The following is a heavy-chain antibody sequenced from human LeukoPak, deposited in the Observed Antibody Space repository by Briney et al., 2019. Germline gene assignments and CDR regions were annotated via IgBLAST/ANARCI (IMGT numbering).Heavy chain of an antibody. CDR2: IIPIFGIA. Sequence: GASVKVSCKASGGTFSSYAISWVRQAPGQGLEWMGSIIPIFGIANYAQKFQGRVTITADKSTSTAYMELSSLRSEDTAVYYCARAAPYYYDSSGDYAFDIWGQGTMVTVSS. CDR1: GGTFSSYA. D-gene: IGHD3-22*01. CDR3: ARAAPYYYDSSGDYAFDI. J-gene: IGHJ3*02. V-gene: IGHV1-69*04.